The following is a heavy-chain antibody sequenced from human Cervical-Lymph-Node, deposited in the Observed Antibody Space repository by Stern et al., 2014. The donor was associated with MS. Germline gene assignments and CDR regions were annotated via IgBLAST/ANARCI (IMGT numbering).Heavy chain of an antibody. J-gene: IGHJ5*02. CDR3: ARVSHDSSGYYNWFDP. V-gene: IGHV1-2*02. CDR1: GYTFTGYY. D-gene: IGHD3-22*01. CDR2: LNPNSGGT. Sequence: QLQLVQSGAEVKKPGASVKVSCKASGYTFTGYYMHRGRQAPGQGLEWMGWLNPNSGGTNYAQKFQGRVTMTRDTSISTAYMELSRLRSDDTAVYYCARVSHDSSGYYNWFDPWGQGTLVTVSS.